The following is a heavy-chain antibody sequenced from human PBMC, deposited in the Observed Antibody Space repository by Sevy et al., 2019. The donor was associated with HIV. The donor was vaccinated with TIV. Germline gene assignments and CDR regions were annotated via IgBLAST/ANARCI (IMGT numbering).Heavy chain of an antibody. CDR1: GYSFTGYY. Sequence: ASVKVSCKAYGYSFTGYYMHWVRQAPGQGLEWMGWINPKNGGAYYPQNFQGRVTMTRETSIRTAYMELSRVRSDDTAGYYCARGACSGSSCFDFHYWGQGTPVTVSS. CDR3: ARGACSGSSCFDFHY. V-gene: IGHV1-2*02. D-gene: IGHD2-15*01. CDR2: INPKNGGA. J-gene: IGHJ4*02.